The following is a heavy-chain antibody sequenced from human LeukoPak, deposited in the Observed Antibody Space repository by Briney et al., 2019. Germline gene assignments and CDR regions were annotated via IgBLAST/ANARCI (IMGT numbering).Heavy chain of an antibody. CDR1: GGSITGHY. V-gene: IGHV4-59*11. D-gene: IGHD3-16*01. Sequence: SDTLSLTCTVSGGSITGHYWSWIRHSQGPALEWIVYFSYLGTTKYNPSLKSRVTISVDTSQNQFSLKLNSVTAADSAVYFCARGGSQKWLINHYYHDGMDVWGQGTTVTVSS. CDR2: FSYLGTT. J-gene: IGHJ6*02. CDR3: ARGGSQKWLINHYYHDGMDV.